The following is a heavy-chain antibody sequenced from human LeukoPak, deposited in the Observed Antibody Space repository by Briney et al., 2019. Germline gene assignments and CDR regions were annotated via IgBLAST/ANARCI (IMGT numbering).Heavy chain of an antibody. CDR2: IYYSGST. D-gene: IGHD3-10*01. CDR3: ARRVDYYGSGSQNWFDP. J-gene: IGHJ5*02. V-gene: IGHV4-39*01. Sequence: PSETLSLTCTVSGGSISSSSYYWGWIRQPPGKGLEWIGSIYYSGSTYYNPSLKSRVTLSVDTSKNQFSLKLSSVTAADTAVYYCARRVDYYGSGSQNWFDPWGQGTLVTVSS. CDR1: GGSISSSSYY.